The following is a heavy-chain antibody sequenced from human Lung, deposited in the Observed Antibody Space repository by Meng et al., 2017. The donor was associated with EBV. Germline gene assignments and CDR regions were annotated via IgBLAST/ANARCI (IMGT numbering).Heavy chain of an antibody. CDR1: GFNFNKYA. J-gene: IGHJ4*02. CDR3: ARDSSLVIARGADY. CDR2: ITGTSSHT. D-gene: IGHD2-21*01. V-gene: IGHV3-21*02. Sequence: EVQLGQSGGGLVKPGGSLRLTCTASGFNFNKYAMNWVRQAPGKGLEWVSSITGTSSHTYYADSVRGRFTISRDNAENSLSLQMNNLRADDTAVYYCARDSSLVIARGADYWGQGTLVTVSS.